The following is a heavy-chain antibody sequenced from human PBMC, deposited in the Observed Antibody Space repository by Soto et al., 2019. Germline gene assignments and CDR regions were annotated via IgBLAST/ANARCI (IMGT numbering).Heavy chain of an antibody. J-gene: IGHJ4*02. CDR3: ARGYNYYDSSNYYYNYFDF. Sequence: PSGTLSLPCPFFCCSNNSGGYYLSWIRQHPRKGLEWIGYIYFTGSTHYNPSLKRRVTMSVDTSKNQFSLKLSSVTAADTAVYYCARGYNYYDSSNYYYNYFDFWGQGTLVTVSS. D-gene: IGHD3-22*01. V-gene: IGHV4-31*03. CDR2: IYFTGST. CDR1: CCSNNSGGYY.